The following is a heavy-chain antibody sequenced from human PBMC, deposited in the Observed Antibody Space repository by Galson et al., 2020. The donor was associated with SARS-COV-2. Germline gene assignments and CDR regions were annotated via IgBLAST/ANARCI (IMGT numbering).Heavy chain of an antibody. V-gene: IGHV3-33*06. CDR2: IWYDGSNK. CDR1: GFTFSSYG. CDR3: AKNDYGSGFDY. D-gene: IGHD1-1*01. Sequence: TGGSLRLSCAASGFTFSSYGMHWVRQAPGKGLEWVAVIWYDGSNKYYADSVKGRFTISRDNSKNTLYLQMNSLRAEDTAVYYCAKNDYGSGFDYWGQGTLVTVSS. J-gene: IGHJ4*02.